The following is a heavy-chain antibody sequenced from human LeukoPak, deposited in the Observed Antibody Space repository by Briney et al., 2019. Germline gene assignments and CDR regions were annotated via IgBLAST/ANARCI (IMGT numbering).Heavy chain of an antibody. CDR2: IRDDGRNK. V-gene: IGHV3-30*02. J-gene: IGHJ6*03. CDR3: AREKYYYGSGSPGHMDV. CDR1: GFTFSSYG. Sequence: PGGSLRLSCAASGFTFSSYGMHWVRQAPGKGLEGVACIRDDGRNKYYADSVKGRFTISRDNGKNSLYLQMTSLRADDTAVYYCAREKYYYGSGSPGHMDVWGKGTTVTVSS. D-gene: IGHD3-10*01.